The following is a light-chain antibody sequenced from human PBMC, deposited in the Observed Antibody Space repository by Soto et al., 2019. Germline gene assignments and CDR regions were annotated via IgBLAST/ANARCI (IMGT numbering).Light chain of an antibody. CDR1: QSVSTY. Sequence: EIVLTQSPASLSLSPGERATLACRASQSVSTYLAWYQQKPGQAPRLLIYDASNRASGIPARFSGSGSGTDLSLTIRSLEHEDFAVYYCYQGSAFGGGNKVEIK. J-gene: IGKJ4*01. CDR3: YQGSA. CDR2: DAS. V-gene: IGKV3-11*01.